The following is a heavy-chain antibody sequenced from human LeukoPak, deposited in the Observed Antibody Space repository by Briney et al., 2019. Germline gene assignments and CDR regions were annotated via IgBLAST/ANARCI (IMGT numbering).Heavy chain of an antibody. Sequence: GASVKVSCKASGYTFTSYGISWVRQAPGQGLEWMGWISAYNGNTNYAQKLQGRVTMTTDTSTSTAYMELRSLRSDDTAVYYCARHLDFWSGYYRFDPWGQGTLVTVSS. V-gene: IGHV1-18*01. CDR2: ISAYNGNT. CDR1: GYTFTSYG. CDR3: ARHLDFWSGYYRFDP. D-gene: IGHD3-3*01. J-gene: IGHJ5*02.